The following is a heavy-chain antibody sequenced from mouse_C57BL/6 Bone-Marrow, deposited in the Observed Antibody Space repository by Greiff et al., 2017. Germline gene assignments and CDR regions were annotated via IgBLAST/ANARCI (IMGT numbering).Heavy chain of an antibody. Sequence: EVQRVESGAELVRPGASVKLSCTASGFNIKDDYMHWVKQRPEQGLAWIGWIDPENGDTEYASKFQGKATITADTSSNTAYLQLSSLTSEDTAVYYCTTLTTVVAHWYFDVWGTGTTVTVSS. D-gene: IGHD1-1*01. CDR3: TTLTTVVAHWYFDV. CDR2: IDPENGDT. CDR1: GFNIKDDY. V-gene: IGHV14-4*01. J-gene: IGHJ1*03.